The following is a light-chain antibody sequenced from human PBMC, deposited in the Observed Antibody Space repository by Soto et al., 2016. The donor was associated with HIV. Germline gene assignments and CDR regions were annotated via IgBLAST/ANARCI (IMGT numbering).Light chain of an antibody. CDR2: DDS. CDR1: NIGSEG. J-gene: IGLJ2*01. Sequence: SYELTQPPSVSVAPGKTARITCGGNNIGSEGVHWYQQKPGQAPVLVVYDDSDRPSGIPERFSGSNSGSTATLTISRVEAGDEADYYCQVWDSSDDHVVFGGGTKLTVL. CDR3: QVWDSSDDHVV. V-gene: IGLV3-21*03.